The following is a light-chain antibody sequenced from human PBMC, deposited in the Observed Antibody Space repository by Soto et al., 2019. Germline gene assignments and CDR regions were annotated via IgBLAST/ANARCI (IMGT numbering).Light chain of an antibody. J-gene: IGKJ1*01. Sequence: EIVLTQSPATLSVSPGGRATLSCRASQSVNRNLAWYQQKPGQAPRPLIYGASTRATGTPARFSASGSGTEFTLTISSLQSEDFAVYYCQQDDNRPRTFGQGTKV. CDR3: QQDDNRPRT. V-gene: IGKV3D-15*01. CDR2: GAS. CDR1: QSVNRN.